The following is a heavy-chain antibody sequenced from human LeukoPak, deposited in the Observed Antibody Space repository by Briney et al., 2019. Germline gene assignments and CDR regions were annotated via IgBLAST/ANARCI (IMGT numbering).Heavy chain of an antibody. D-gene: IGHD4/OR15-4a*01. CDR2: ISSASNTI. CDR1: GFSFSSYE. CDR3: AKEDHYGDDGDAFDV. J-gene: IGHJ3*01. V-gene: IGHV3-48*03. Sequence: PGGPLRLSCAASGFSFSSYEMNWVRQAPGKGLEWVSYISSASNTIYYADSVKGRFSISRDNAKNSLYLQMNSLRAEDTAVYYCAKEDHYGDDGDAFDVWGRGTMVTVSS.